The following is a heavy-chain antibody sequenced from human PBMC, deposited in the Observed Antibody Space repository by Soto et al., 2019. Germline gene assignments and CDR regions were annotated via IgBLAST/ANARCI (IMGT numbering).Heavy chain of an antibody. Sequence: PSETLSLTCTVSGGSISSGDYYWSWIRQPPGKGLEWIGYIYYSGSTYYNPSLKSRVTISVDTSKNQFSLKLSSVTAADTAVYYCAREYDSSGYLAYPVAFDIWGQGTMVTVSS. D-gene: IGHD3-22*01. CDR1: GGSISSGDYY. J-gene: IGHJ3*02. CDR3: AREYDSSGYLAYPVAFDI. CDR2: IYYSGST. V-gene: IGHV4-30-4*01.